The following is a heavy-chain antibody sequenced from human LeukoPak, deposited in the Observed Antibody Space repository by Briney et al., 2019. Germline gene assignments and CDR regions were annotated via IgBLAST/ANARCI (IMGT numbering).Heavy chain of an antibody. J-gene: IGHJ4*02. D-gene: IGHD3-10*01. CDR3: AKDQKSGVVRGVIITYFDY. CDR2: ISYDGSNK. Sequence: RGSLRLSCAASGFTFSSYGMHWVRQAPGKGLEWVAVISYDGSNKYYADSVKGRFTISRDNSKNTLYLQMNSLRAEDTAVYYCAKDQKSGVVRGVIITYFDYWGQGTLVTVSS. V-gene: IGHV3-30*18. CDR1: GFTFSSYG.